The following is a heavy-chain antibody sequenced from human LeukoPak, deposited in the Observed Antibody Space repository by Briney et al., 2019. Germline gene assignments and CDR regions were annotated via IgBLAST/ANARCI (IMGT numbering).Heavy chain of an antibody. D-gene: IGHD2-2*01. CDR2: INHSGST. Sequence: SETLSLTCAAYGGSFSGYYWSWIRQPPGKGLEWIGEINHSGSTNYNPSLKSRVTISVDTSKNQFSLKLSSVTAADTAVYYCARGFRDIVVVPAAEPDGFDPWGQGTLVTVS. CDR3: ARGFRDIVVVPAAEPDGFDP. CDR1: GGSFSGYY. V-gene: IGHV4-34*01. J-gene: IGHJ5*02.